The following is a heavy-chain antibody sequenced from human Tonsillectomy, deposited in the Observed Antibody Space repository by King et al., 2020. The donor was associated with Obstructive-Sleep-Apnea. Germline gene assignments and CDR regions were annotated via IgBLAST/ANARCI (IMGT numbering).Heavy chain of an antibody. D-gene: IGHD6-13*01. V-gene: IGHV3-20*01. Sequence: VQLVESGGRVVRPGGSLRLSCAASGFTFDDYGMSWVRQAPGKGLEWVSGINWNGGSTGYADSVKGRFTISRDNAKNSLYLQMNSLRAADTALYHCGRDPDGAAAGTGWYFDYWGQGTLVTVSS. CDR2: INWNGGST. CDR1: GFTFDDYG. J-gene: IGHJ4*02. CDR3: GRDPDGAAAGTGWYFDY.